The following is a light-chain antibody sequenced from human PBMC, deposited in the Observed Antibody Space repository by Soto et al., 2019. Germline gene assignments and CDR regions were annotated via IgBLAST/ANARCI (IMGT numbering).Light chain of an antibody. J-gene: IGKJ3*01. V-gene: IGKV3-15*01. CDR2: GAS. CDR3: QQYNNWPFT. Sequence: EIVMTQSPATLSVSPGERATLSCRASQSVSSNLAWYQQKPGQAPRLLIYGASTRATGIPARFSGSGSGTEVTLPISNLQSEDFAVYYCQQYNNWPFTFGPGTKVDIK. CDR1: QSVSSN.